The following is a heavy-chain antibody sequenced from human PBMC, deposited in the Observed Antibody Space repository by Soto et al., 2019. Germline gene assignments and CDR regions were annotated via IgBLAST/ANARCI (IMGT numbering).Heavy chain of an antibody. J-gene: IGHJ6*02. Sequence: GGSLRLSCAASGFTFSSYEMNWVRQAPGKGLEWVSYITPSGSTISYADSVKGRFTISRDNAKNSVYLQMNSLRAEDTAVYYCARGHYGMDVWGQGTTVTVSS. V-gene: IGHV3-48*03. CDR3: ARGHYGMDV. CDR1: GFTFSSYE. CDR2: ITPSGSTI.